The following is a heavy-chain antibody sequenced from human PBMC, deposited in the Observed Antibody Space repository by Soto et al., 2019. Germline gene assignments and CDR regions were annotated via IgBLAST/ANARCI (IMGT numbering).Heavy chain of an antibody. CDR1: GFTFSSYA. V-gene: IGHV3-23*01. Sequence: GGSLRLSCAASGFTFSSYAMSWVRQAPGKGLEWVSAISGSGGSTYYADSVKGRFTISRDNSKNTLYLQMTSLRAEDTAVYYCAKVYCSGGSCYEFDYWGQGTLVTVSS. CDR2: ISGSGGST. D-gene: IGHD2-15*01. J-gene: IGHJ4*02. CDR3: AKVYCSGGSCYEFDY.